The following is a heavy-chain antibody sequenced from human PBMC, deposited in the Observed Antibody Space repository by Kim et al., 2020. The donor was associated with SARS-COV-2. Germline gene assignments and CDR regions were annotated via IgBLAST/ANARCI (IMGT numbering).Heavy chain of an antibody. CDR3: ARDEDYYGSGSYYNGPHFDY. J-gene: IGHJ4*02. CDR2: ISAYNGNT. Sequence: ASVKVSCKASGYTFTSYGISWVRQAPGQGLEWMGWISAYNGNTNYAQKLQGRVTMTTDTSTSTAYMELRSLRSDDTAVYYCARDEDYYGSGSYYNGPHFDYRGQGTLVTVSS. CDR1: GYTFTSYG. D-gene: IGHD3-10*01. V-gene: IGHV1-18*01.